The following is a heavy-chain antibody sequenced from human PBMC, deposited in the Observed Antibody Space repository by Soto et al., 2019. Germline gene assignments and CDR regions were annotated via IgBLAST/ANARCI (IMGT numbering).Heavy chain of an antibody. Sequence: GGSLRLSCAASGFTFSSYWMTWVRQAPGKGLEWVANTKQDGSEKYYVDSVRGRFTISRDNAKNSLYLQMNSLRAEDTAVYYCAREVARYCYGGTCSYYCMDVWGQGTTVTVSS. D-gene: IGHD2-15*01. V-gene: IGHV3-7*01. CDR1: GFTFSSYW. CDR3: AREVARYCYGGTCSYYCMDV. J-gene: IGHJ6*02. CDR2: TKQDGSEK.